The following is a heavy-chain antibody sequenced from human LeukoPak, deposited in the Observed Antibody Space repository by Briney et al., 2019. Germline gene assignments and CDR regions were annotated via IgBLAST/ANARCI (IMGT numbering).Heavy chain of an antibody. CDR2: IYYSGST. J-gene: IGHJ3*02. Sequence: SETLSLTCTVSGGSISSGDYYWSWIRQPPGKGLEWIGYIYYSGSTYYDPSLKSRVTISVDTSKNQFSLKLSSVAAADTAVYYCARDRAIGAFDIWGQGTMVTVSS. D-gene: IGHD2-21*01. CDR3: ARDRAIGAFDI. CDR1: GGSISSGDYY. V-gene: IGHV4-30-4*08.